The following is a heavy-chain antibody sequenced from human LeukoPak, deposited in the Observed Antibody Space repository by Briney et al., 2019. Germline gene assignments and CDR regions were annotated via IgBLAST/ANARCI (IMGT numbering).Heavy chain of an antibody. Sequence: GASVKVSCKASGYTFTGYYMHWVRQAPGQGLEWMGRINPNSGGTNYAQKFQGRVTMTRDTSISTAYMELSRLRSDDTAVYYCASVVVPAAMPFDYWGQGPLVTVSS. CDR1: GYTFTGYY. D-gene: IGHD2-2*01. V-gene: IGHV1-2*06. CDR2: INPNSGGT. CDR3: ASVVVPAAMPFDY. J-gene: IGHJ4*02.